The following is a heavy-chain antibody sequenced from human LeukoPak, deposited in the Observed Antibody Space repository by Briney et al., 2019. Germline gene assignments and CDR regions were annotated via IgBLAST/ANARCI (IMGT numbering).Heavy chain of an antibody. Sequence: ASVTVSSKASEYTFTNYDINWVRQATGQGLEWMGWMNPNSGNTGYAQKFQGRVTMTRATAISTAYMELNNLTSEDTAVYYCARGSWGEIAGRKSFEFWGQGSLVTVSS. CDR1: EYTFTNYD. V-gene: IGHV1-8*01. D-gene: IGHD6-6*01. CDR3: ARGSWGEIAGRKSFEF. CDR2: MNPNSGNT. J-gene: IGHJ4*02.